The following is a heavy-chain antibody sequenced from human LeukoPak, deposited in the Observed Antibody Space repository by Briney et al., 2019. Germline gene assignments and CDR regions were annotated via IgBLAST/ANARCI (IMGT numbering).Heavy chain of an antibody. CDR2: IGTSTSYI. J-gene: IGHJ4*02. CDR3: AKEGGMSRFDF. Sequence: GGSLRLSCAASGFTFSTYIMNWVRQTPGKGLEWVSSIGTSTSYIYYADSVKGRFTISRDNSKNTVYLQMNSLRAEDTALYYCAKEGGMSRFDFWGQGTLVTVSS. CDR1: GFTFSTYI. V-gene: IGHV3-21*01.